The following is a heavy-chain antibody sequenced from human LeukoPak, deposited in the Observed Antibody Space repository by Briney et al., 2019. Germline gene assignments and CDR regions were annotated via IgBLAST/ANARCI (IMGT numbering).Heavy chain of an antibody. CDR3: ARLAYYLESRGYYLYYFDN. D-gene: IGHD3-22*01. Sequence: KPSETLSLTCTVSGGSISSYYWSWIRQPPGKGLEWIGEISHSGSSNSNPSLKSRVTMSADMSKNQFSLKLSSVTAADTAVYFCARLAYYLESRGYYLYYFDNWGQGTPVTVSS. CDR1: GGSISSYY. V-gene: IGHV4-34*01. CDR2: ISHSGSS. J-gene: IGHJ4*02.